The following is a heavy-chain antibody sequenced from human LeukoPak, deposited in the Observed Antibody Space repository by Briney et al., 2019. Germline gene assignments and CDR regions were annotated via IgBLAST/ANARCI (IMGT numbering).Heavy chain of an antibody. CDR3: AGHTRVTTVVRVYGMDV. CDR2: IYYTGST. Sequence: SETLSLTCTVSGDSISNSNYYWAWIRQSPGKGLEWIGSIYYTGSTYDNPFLKSRVTISIDTSKNQFSLKLTSVTAADPALYYCAGHTRVTTVVRVYGMDVWGQGTTVTVSS. D-gene: IGHD2-15*01. V-gene: IGHV4-39*01. CDR1: GDSISNSNYY. J-gene: IGHJ6*02.